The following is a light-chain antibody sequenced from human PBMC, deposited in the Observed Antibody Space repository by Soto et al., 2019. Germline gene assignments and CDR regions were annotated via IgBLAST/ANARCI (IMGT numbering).Light chain of an antibody. CDR2: DVS. CDR1: SSKW. V-gene: IGKV1-5*01. Sequence: TQSPSTMAASVGDTVTMTCRSSSKWLAWYQKKPGKAPKLLIYDVSNLERGVPPRFSGSTSGAESTLTITGLQPDDLGTYYCQHTTDFTFGQGTK. CDR3: QHTTDFT. J-gene: IGKJ2*01.